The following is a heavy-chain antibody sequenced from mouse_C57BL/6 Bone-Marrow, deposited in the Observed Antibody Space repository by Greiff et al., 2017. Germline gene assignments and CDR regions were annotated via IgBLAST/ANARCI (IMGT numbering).Heavy chain of an antibody. J-gene: IGHJ3*01. CDR2: IDPETGGP. Sequence: QVQLQQSGAELVRPGASVTLSCKASGYTFTDYEMHWVKQTPVHGLEWIGAIDPETGGPAYNPKFKGKAILTADKSSSTAYMELRSLTSEDSAVYYCTGPLTSWFAYWGQGTLVTVSA. D-gene: IGHD4-1*01. V-gene: IGHV1-15*01. CDR1: GYTFTDYE. CDR3: TGPLTSWFAY.